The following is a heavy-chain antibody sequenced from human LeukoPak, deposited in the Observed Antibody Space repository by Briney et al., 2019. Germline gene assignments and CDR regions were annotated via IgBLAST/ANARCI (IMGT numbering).Heavy chain of an antibody. V-gene: IGHV1-24*01. CDR1: GYTFTSYY. J-gene: IGHJ3*01. Sequence: GASVKVSCKASGYTFTSYYMHWVRQAPGQGLEWMGGFDPEDVDTIYAQKFEGRVTMTEDTSTDTAYLELSSLRSEDTAVYYCAILLLSKKRYYDFWTSAFDFWGQGTMVTVSS. CDR2: FDPEDVDT. CDR3: AILLLSKKRYYDFWTSAFDF. D-gene: IGHD3-3*01.